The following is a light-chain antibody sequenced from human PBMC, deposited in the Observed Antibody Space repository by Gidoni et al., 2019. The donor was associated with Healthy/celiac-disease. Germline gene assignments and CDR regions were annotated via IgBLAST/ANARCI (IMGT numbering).Light chain of an antibody. J-gene: IGKJ4*01. V-gene: IGKV1-33*01. Sequence: DIQMTQSPSSLSASVGYRVTITGQAPQDISNYLNSYQQKPGKAPTRLIYDASKLEKGVPPRDSGGGGGTEITFTICGVQREDMWTYYSERYDKVLALTFGGGTKVEIK. CDR1: QDISNY. CDR2: DAS. CDR3: ERYDKVLALT.